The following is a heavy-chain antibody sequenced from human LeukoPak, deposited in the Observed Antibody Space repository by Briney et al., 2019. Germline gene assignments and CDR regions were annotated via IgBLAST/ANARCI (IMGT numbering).Heavy chain of an antibody. CDR1: GFTFSSYG. CDR2: ISYDRSNK. CDR3: AKDRDSGSYRGTFDY. V-gene: IGHV3-30*18. J-gene: IGHJ4*02. D-gene: IGHD1-26*01. Sequence: GGSLRLSCAASGFTFSSYGMHWVRQAPGKGLEWVADISYDRSNKYYADSVKGRFTISRDNSKNTLYLQMNSLRAEDRAVYYCAKDRDSGSYRGTFDYWGQGTLVTVSS.